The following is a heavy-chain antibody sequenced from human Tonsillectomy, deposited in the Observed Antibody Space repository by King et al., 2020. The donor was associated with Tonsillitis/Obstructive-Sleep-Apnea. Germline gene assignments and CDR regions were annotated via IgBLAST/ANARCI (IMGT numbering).Heavy chain of an antibody. Sequence: VQLVESGGGAVQPGRSLRLSCAASGFTFSSYAMHWVRQAPGKGLEWVAVISYDGSNKYYADSVKGRFTISRDNSKNTLYLQMNSLRAEDTAVYYCARVSLRFLEWSTAFDIWGQGTMVTVSS. CDR2: ISYDGSNK. J-gene: IGHJ3*02. CDR1: GFTFSSYA. D-gene: IGHD3-3*01. CDR3: ARVSLRFLEWSTAFDI. V-gene: IGHV3-30*04.